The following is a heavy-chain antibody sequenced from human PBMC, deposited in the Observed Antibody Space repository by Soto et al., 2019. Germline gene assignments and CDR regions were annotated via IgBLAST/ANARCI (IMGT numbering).Heavy chain of an antibody. CDR1: GGSISSSSYY. J-gene: IGHJ6*02. D-gene: IGHD6-13*01. CDR3: ARRGIAAANYYYYGMDV. V-gene: IGHV4-39*01. CDR2: IYYSGST. Sequence: SETLSLTCTVSGGSISSSSYYWGWIRQPPGKGLEWIGSIYYSGSTYYNPSLKSRVTISVDTPKNQFSLKLSSVTAADTAVYYCARRGIAAANYYYYGMDVWGQGTTVTVSS.